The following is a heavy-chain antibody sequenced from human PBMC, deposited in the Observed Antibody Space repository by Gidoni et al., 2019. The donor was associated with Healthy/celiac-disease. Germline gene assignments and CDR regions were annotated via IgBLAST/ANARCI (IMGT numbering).Heavy chain of an antibody. Sequence: QVQLQQWGAGLLKPSETLSLTCAVYGGSFSGYYWSWIRQPPGKGLEWIGEINHSGSTNYNPSLKSRVTISVDTSKNQFSLKLSSVTAADTAVYYCARVRLSGYYPYYFDYWGQGTLVTVSS. CDR3: ARVRLSGYYPYYFDY. V-gene: IGHV4-34*01. CDR2: INHSGST. D-gene: IGHD3-22*01. CDR1: GGSFSGYY. J-gene: IGHJ4*02.